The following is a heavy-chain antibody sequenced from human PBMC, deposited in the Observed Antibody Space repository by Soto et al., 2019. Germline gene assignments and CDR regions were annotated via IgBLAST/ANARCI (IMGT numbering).Heavy chain of an antibody. CDR3: ARPSDVGLASSFEY. J-gene: IGHJ4*02. Sequence: GESLKISCKGSEYSFTNYWIGWVRQMPGTGLEWMGIIYPGNSNTRYSPSFEGQVTMSADKSINTAYLQWSSLRASDTAIYFCARPSDVGLASSFEYWGQGTQVTVSS. CDR2: IYPGNSNT. V-gene: IGHV5-51*01. CDR1: EYSFTNYW.